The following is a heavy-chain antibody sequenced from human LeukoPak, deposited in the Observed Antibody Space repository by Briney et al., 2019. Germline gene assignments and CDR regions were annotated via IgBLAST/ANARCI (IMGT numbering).Heavy chain of an antibody. CDR1: GYTFTSYG. CDR3: ARATLYYYGSGTRYYFDY. D-gene: IGHD3-10*01. J-gene: IGHJ4*02. CDR2: ISAYNGNT. V-gene: IGHV1-18*01. Sequence: ASVKVSCKASGYTFTSYGISWVRQAPGQGLEWMGWISAYNGNTNYAQKLQGRVTMTTDTSTSTAYMELRSLRSDDTAVYYCARATLYYYGSGTRYYFDYWGQGTLVTVSS.